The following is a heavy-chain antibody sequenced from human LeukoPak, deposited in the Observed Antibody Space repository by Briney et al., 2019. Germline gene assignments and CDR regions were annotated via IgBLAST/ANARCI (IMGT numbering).Heavy chain of an antibody. CDR3: VREARGYHYTYFDY. Sequence: GGSLRLSCTASGFTLGSHDMHWVRQIPGQGLEWVAAVSSGFHAFSADSVQGRFTVSREDARNSLYLQMNSLRAGDTAVYYCVREARGYHYTYFDYWGQGTLVTVSS. V-gene: IGHV3-13*01. J-gene: IGHJ4*02. CDR1: GFTLGSHD. D-gene: IGHD5-18*01. CDR2: VSSGFHA.